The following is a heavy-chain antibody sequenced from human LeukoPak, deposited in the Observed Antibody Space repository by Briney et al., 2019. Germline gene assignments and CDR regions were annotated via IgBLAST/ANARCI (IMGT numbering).Heavy chain of an antibody. J-gene: IGHJ4*02. CDR1: GFTFSSSW. CDR2: IKEDGSVR. CDR3: ARDAGYNRFDH. D-gene: IGHD5-24*01. V-gene: IGHV3-7*03. Sequence: GGSLRLSCAASGFTFSSSWMTWIRQAPGKGLEWVANIKEDGSVRNYVDSVSGRFAISRDNVKNSLSLQMNSLRDEDTAVYFCARDAGYNRFDHWGPGNPVTVSS.